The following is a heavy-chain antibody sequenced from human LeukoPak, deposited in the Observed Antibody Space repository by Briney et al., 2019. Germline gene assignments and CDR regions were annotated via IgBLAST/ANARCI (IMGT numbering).Heavy chain of an antibody. CDR2: IYYSGST. CDR1: GGSISSYY. Sequence: SETLSLTCTVSGGSISSYYWSWIRQPPGKGLEWIGYIYYSGSTNYNPFPKSRVTISVDTSKNQFSLKLSSVTAADTAVYYCAREGDNYGNWFDPWGQGTLVTVSS. D-gene: IGHD5-18*01. CDR3: AREGDNYGNWFDP. V-gene: IGHV4-59*01. J-gene: IGHJ5*02.